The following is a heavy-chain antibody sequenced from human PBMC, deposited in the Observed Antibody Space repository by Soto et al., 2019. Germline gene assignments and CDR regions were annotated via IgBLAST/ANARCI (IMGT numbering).Heavy chain of an antibody. CDR2: IYSGTT. J-gene: IGHJ4*02. CDR3: AREDSGAFFDF. V-gene: IGHV4-30-2*01. Sequence: SETLSLTCAVSGGSIISGGYPWSWIRQPPGKGLEWIGYIYSGTTHYNPSLESRVTIAMDRSKNQVSLSLKSVTAGDTAVYYCAREDSGAFFDFWGQGTLVTVSS. CDR1: GGSIISGGYP. D-gene: IGHD2-15*01.